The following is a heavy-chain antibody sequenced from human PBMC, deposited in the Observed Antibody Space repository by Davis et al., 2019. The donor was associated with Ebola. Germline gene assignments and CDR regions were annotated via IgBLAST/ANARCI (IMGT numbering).Heavy chain of an antibody. CDR1: GFTFSNYW. CDR2: MLQDGSEK. V-gene: IGHV3-7*01. CDR3: ARDVGGRAGY. J-gene: IGHJ4*02. Sequence: GESLKISCAASGFTFSNYWMTWVRQAPGKGLEWLANMLQDGSEKYFLGPVKGRFTISRDNARNSFYLQMNGLTAEDTAVYYCARDVGGRAGYWGQGTLVTASS.